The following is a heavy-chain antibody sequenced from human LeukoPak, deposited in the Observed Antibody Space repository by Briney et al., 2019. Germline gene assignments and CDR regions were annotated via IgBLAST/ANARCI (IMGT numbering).Heavy chain of an antibody. CDR1: GYTFIGYY. J-gene: IGHJ5*01. CDR3: ARENWFDS. V-gene: IGHV1-2*02. CDR2: INPNSGVI. Sequence: ASVKVSCKASGYTFIGYYMHWVRQAPGQGLEWMGWINPNSGVINYAQKFQDRVTMTRDTSISTAYMELSRLTSDDTAVYYCARENWFDSWGQGTLVSVSS.